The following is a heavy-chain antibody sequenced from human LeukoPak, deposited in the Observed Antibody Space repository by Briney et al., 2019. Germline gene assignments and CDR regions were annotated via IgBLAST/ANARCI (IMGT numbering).Heavy chain of an antibody. CDR3: AQGSGQYYEY. Sequence: GGSLRLSCAASGFTFSDYYMSWIRQAPGKGLEWVGRIKSKSAGGTTDFAAPVKGRFTISRDDSKNTLYLQMNSLTSEDTAVYYCAQGSGQYYEYWGQGTLVTVSS. V-gene: IGHV3-15*01. D-gene: IGHD3-22*01. J-gene: IGHJ4*02. CDR2: IKSKSAGGTT. CDR1: GFTFSDYY.